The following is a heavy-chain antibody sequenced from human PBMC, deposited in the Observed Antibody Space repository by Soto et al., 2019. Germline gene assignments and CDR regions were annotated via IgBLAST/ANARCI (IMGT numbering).Heavy chain of an antibody. Sequence: GGSLRLSCAASGCTVSSNYISWVRQAPGKGLEWVSVIYSGGSTYYADSVKGRFTISRDNSKNTLYLQMNSLRAEDTAVYYCATTMVRGVIIYPYGMDVWGQGTTVTVSS. CDR3: ATTMVRGVIIYPYGMDV. J-gene: IGHJ6*02. CDR2: IYSGGST. CDR1: GCTVSSNY. D-gene: IGHD3-10*01. V-gene: IGHV3-53*01.